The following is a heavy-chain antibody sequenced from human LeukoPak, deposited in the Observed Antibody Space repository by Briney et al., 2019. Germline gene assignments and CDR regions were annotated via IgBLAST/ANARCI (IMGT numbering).Heavy chain of an antibody. CDR3: ARHRRYSSSWSDY. CDR1: GGSFSGYY. Sequence: SETLSLTCAVYGGSFSGYYWSWIRQPPGKGLEWIGEINHSGSTNYNPSLKSRVTISVDTSKNQFSLKLSSVTAADTAVYYCARHRRYSSSWSDYWGQGTLVTVSS. CDR2: INHSGST. J-gene: IGHJ4*02. V-gene: IGHV4-34*01. D-gene: IGHD6-13*01.